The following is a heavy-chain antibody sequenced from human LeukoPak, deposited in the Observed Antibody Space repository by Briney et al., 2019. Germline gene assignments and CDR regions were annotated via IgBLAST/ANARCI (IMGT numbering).Heavy chain of an antibody. D-gene: IGHD5/OR15-5a*01. CDR2: ISYDGSNK. V-gene: IGHV3-30*18. Sequence: GGSLRLSCAASGFTFSSYSMNWVSQAPGKGLEWVAVISYDGSNKYYADSVKGRFTISRDNSKNTLYLQMNSLRAEDTAVYYCAKDVSENYYGMDVWGQGTTVTVSS. CDR3: AKDVSENYYGMDV. CDR1: GFTFSSYS. J-gene: IGHJ6*02.